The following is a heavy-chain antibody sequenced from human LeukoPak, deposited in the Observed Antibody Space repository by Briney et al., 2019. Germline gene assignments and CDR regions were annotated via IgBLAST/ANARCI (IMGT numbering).Heavy chain of an antibody. J-gene: IGHJ5*02. CDR2: ISSSSSYI. V-gene: IGHV3-21*01. CDR3: ARSAAGNWFDP. D-gene: IGHD6-13*01. Sequence: GGSLRLSCAASGFTFSSYSMNWVRQAPGKGLEWVSSISSSSSYIYYADSVKGRFTISRDNAKNSLYLQMNSLRAEDTAVYYCARSAAGNWFDPWGQGTLVTVSS. CDR1: GFTFSSYS.